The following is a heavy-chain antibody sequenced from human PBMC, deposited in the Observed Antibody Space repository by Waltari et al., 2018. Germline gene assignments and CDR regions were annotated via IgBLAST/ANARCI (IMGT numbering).Heavy chain of an antibody. D-gene: IGHD6-6*01. V-gene: IGHV3-30-3*01. Sequence: QVQLVESGGGVVQPGRSLRLSCAASGFTFSSSAMHWVRQAPGKGLEWVAVISYDGSNKYYADSVKGRFTISRDNSKNTLYLQMNSLRAEDTAVYYCARGGLGAARVSDVWGQGTTVTVSS. CDR1: GFTFSSSA. CDR3: ARGGLGAARVSDV. J-gene: IGHJ6*02. CDR2: ISYDGSNK.